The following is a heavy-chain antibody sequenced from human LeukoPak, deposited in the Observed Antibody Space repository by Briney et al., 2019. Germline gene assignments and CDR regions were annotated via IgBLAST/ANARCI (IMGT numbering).Heavy chain of an antibody. CDR3: ARTGGANPTWFTYYFDY. CDR1: GDSISSSSYY. Sequence: SETLCLTCTVSGDSISSSSYYWGWIRQPPGKGLECIGSIYYSGSTYYNPSLKSRVTISADTSKNQFSLKLSSVTAADTAVYYCARTGGANPTWFTYYFDYWGQGTLVTVSS. J-gene: IGHJ4*02. D-gene: IGHD3-10*01. CDR2: IYYSGST. V-gene: IGHV4-39*01.